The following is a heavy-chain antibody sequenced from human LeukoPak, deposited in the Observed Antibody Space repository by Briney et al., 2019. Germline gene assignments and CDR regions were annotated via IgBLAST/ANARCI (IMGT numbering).Heavy chain of an antibody. CDR1: GFTFSNYA. D-gene: IGHD4-17*01. Sequence: PGGSLRLSCAVSGFTFSNYATHWVRQAPGKGLEWVAVISYDGNTKYYADSVKGRFTISRDNSKNTVYLQMNSLGAADTAVYYCARDPTSYGELPPFDYWGQGTLVTVSS. V-gene: IGHV3-30-3*01. J-gene: IGHJ4*02. CDR2: ISYDGNTK. CDR3: ARDPTSYGELPPFDY.